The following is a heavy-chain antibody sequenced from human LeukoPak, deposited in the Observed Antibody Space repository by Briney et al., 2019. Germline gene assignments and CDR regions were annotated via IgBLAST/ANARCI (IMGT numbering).Heavy chain of an antibody. Sequence: GGSLRLSCAASGFTFSNAWMTWVRQAPGKGLEWVGRVKRKIDGETTDYAAPVKGRFAISRDDSKNTVYLQMNSLKTEDTAVYYCTTDSAAYWGQGTVVTVSS. CDR1: GFTFSNAW. CDR2: VKRKIDGETT. CDR3: TTDSAAY. J-gene: IGHJ4*02. V-gene: IGHV3-15*01.